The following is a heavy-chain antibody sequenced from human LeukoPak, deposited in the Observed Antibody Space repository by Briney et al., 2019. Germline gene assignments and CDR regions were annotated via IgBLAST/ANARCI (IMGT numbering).Heavy chain of an antibody. CDR2: IYPGDSDT. J-gene: IGHJ4*02. CDR3: AVRRDGYNSLDY. Sequence: MGIIYPGDSDTRYSPSFQGQVTISADKSISTAYLQWSSLKASDTAMYYCAVRRDGYNSLDYWGQGTLVTVSS. V-gene: IGHV5-51*01. D-gene: IGHD5-24*01.